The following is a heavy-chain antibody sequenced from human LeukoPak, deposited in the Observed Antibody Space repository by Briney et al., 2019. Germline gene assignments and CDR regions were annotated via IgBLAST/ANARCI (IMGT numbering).Heavy chain of an antibody. CDR3: ARSGCSGGSCYDYYYYGMDV. J-gene: IGHJ6*04. D-gene: IGHD2-15*01. V-gene: IGHV1-69*13. Sequence: SVKVSCKASGGTFSSYAISWVRQAPGEGLEWMGGIIPIFGTANYAQKFQGRVTITADESTSTAYMELSSLRSEDTAVYYCARSGCSGGSCYDYYYYGMDVWGKGTTVTVSS. CDR2: IIPIFGTA. CDR1: GGTFSSYA.